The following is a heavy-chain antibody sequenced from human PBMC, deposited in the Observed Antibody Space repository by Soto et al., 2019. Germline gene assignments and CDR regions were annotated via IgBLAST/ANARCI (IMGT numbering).Heavy chain of an antibody. V-gene: IGHV1-69*01. Sequence: QVQLVQSGAEVKMPGSSVRVSCKASGGSFSKYGISWVRQAPGQGLEWMGGIIPMFGIVNYAEKFLGRDTSTADEYASPSHMELSSPRSQDTAVYFCATGYRENGFSAMDVGGKGTTVTVSS. CDR3: ATGYRENGFSAMDV. CDR2: IIPMFGIV. J-gene: IGHJ6*04. CDR1: GGSFSKYG. D-gene: IGHD1-1*01.